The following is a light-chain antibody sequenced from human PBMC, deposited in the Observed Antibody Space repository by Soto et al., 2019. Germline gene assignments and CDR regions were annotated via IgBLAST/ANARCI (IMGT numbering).Light chain of an antibody. CDR1: QSISSSE. CDR2: SAS. Sequence: EIVLTQSPGTLSLSPGERATLSCRASQSISSSELAWYQQKPDQAPRLLVYSASSRATGIPDRFSGSGSGTDFSLTISRLEPEDFAVYYCQPCGSSSPLPFGGGTKVEIK. CDR3: QPCGSSSPLP. V-gene: IGKV3-20*01. J-gene: IGKJ4*01.